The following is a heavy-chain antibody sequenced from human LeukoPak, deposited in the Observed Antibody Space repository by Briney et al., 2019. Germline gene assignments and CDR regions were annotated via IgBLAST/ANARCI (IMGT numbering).Heavy chain of an antibody. CDR3: ARLWFGELLPMDN. CDR1: GGSITGYY. V-gene: IGHV4-59*08. D-gene: IGHD3-10*01. J-gene: IGHJ4*02. CDR2: IYSCGST. Sequence: SETLSLTCTVSGGSITGYYWSWIRQAPGKGLEWIGHIYSCGSTNYNPSLKSRVTISVDTSKNQFSLRLSSVTAADTAMYYCARLWFGELLPMDNWGQGTLVTVSS.